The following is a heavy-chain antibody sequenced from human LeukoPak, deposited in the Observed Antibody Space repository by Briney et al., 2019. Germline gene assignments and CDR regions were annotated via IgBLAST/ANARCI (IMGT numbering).Heavy chain of an antibody. Sequence: RASVKVSCKASGGTFSSYAISWVRQAPGQGLEWMGGIIPIFGTANYAQKFQGRVTITADESTSTAYMELSSLRSEDTAVYYCARAVGSDVRGVIAQQGFDPWGQGTLVTVSS. V-gene: IGHV1-69*13. D-gene: IGHD3-10*01. CDR3: ARAVGSDVRGVIAQQGFDP. CDR2: IIPIFGTA. CDR1: GGTFSSYA. J-gene: IGHJ5*02.